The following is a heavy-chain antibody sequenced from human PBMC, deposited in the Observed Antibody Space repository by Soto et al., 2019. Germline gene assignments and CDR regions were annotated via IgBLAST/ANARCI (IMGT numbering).Heavy chain of an antibody. CDR1: GFSFSSYW. CDR3: ERVRVGSYTWFDP. J-gene: IGHJ5*02. CDR2: INSDGSRT. V-gene: IGHV3-74*01. Sequence: EVQLVASGGGLVQPGGSLRLSCAVSGFSFSSYWMHWVRQAPGKGLEWVSRINSDGSRTYYADSVKGRFTISRDNAKNTLYLQMNSLRAEDTAVYYCERVRVGSYTWFDPWGQGTLVTVSS. D-gene: IGHD6-13*01.